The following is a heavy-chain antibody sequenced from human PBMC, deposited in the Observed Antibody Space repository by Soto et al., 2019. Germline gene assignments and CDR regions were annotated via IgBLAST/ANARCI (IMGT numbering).Heavy chain of an antibody. D-gene: IGHD5-18*01. Sequence: QVQLVESGGGVVQPGRSLRLSCAASGFTFSSYGMHWVRQAPGKGLEWVAVISYDGSNKYYVDSVKGRFTISRDNYKNTLYLQMNSLRAEYTAVYYCAKDTVWYSYGYWYFDYWGQGTLVTVSS. CDR1: GFTFSSYG. J-gene: IGHJ4*02. CDR2: ISYDGSNK. V-gene: IGHV3-30*18. CDR3: AKDTVWYSYGYWYFDY.